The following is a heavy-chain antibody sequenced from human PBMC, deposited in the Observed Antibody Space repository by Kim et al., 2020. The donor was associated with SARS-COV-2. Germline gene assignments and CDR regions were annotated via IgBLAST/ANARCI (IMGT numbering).Heavy chain of an antibody. J-gene: IGHJ4*01. D-gene: IGHD1-1*01. V-gene: IGHV1-3*01. CDR3: ARDGTTRNGGYYFDY. Sequence: QKFLGRATITRDTSASTAFMELSSLTAEDTAIYYCARDGTTRNGGYYFDYWGQGALVTVSS.